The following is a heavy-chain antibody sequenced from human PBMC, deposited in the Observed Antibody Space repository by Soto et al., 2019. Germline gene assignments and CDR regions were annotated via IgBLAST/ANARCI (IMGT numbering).Heavy chain of an antibody. J-gene: IGHJ5*01. CDR2: IYPSGGT. Sequence: QVQLQESGPGLVKPSETLSLSCTVSGGSFSSYYCNWVRKSAGKGLELIGRIYPSGGTPYNPSLTSRLTVSVDTSNNQFSQRATTMAAAYTAVYYCATGRSDVVPGAMDTWGHGTLVTVSS. CDR1: GGSFSSYY. V-gene: IGHV4-4*07. CDR3: ATGRSDVVPGAMDT. D-gene: IGHD2-2*01.